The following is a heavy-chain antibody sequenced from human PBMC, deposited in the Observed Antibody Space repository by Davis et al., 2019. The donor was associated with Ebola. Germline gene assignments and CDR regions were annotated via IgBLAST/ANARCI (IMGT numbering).Heavy chain of an antibody. V-gene: IGHV1-3*01. D-gene: IGHD3-22*01. Sequence: ASVKVSCKASGYTFTSYAMHWVCQAPGQRLEWMGWINAGNGNTKYSQKFQGRVTITADKSTSTAYMELSSLRSEDTAVYYCARERGAIVVVTYNYYYYGMDVWGQGTTVTVSS. J-gene: IGHJ6*02. CDR1: GYTFTSYA. CDR2: INAGNGNT. CDR3: ARERGAIVVVTYNYYYYGMDV.